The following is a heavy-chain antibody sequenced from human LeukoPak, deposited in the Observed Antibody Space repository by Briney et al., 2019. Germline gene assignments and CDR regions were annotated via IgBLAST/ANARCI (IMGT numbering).Heavy chain of an antibody. CDR2: MYHSGTT. CDR1: GYSITSGFN. D-gene: IGHD3-10*01. J-gene: IGHJ5*02. V-gene: IGHV4-38-2*02. Sequence: PSETLSLTCTVSGYSITSGFNWGWIRQPPGKGLEWIGSMYHSGTTYYNPSLKSRVTISVDTSKNQFSLKLTSVTAADTAVYYCVREGMVRGVIITSWFDPWGQGTLVTVSS. CDR3: VREGMVRGVIITSWFDP.